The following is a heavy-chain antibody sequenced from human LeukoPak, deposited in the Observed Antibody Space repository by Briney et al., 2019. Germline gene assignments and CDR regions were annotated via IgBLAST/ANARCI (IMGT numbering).Heavy chain of an antibody. J-gene: IGHJ4*02. CDR1: GGSFSGYY. CDR3: AISSNPGGNDY. D-gene: IGHD3-16*01. Sequence: SETLSLTCAVYGGSFSGYYWSWIRQPPGKGLEWIGEINHSGSTNYNPSLKSRVTISVDTSKNQFSLKLSSVTAADTAVYYCAISSNPGGNDYWGQGTLVTVSS. CDR2: INHSGST. V-gene: IGHV4-34*01.